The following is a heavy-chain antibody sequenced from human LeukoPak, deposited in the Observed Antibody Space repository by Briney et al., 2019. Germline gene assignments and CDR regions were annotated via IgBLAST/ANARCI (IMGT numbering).Heavy chain of an antibody. D-gene: IGHD2-2*01. CDR3: ASSTYYCSSTSCSLKY. CDR2: IKQDGSEK. Sequence: GGSLRLSCAASGFTFSSYWMSWVRQAPGKGLEWVANIKQDGSEKYYVDSVKGRFTISRDNAKNSLYLQMNSLRAEDTAVYYCASSTYYCSSTSCSLKYWGQGTLVTVSS. J-gene: IGHJ4*02. CDR1: GFTFSSYW. V-gene: IGHV3-7*01.